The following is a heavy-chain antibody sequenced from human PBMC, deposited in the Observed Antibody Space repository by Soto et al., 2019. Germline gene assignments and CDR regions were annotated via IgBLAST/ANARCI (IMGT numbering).Heavy chain of an antibody. CDR1: GYSISIGNY. CDR2: IYQSGST. J-gene: IGHJ4*02. CDR3: ARDFAYFDS. Sequence: SETLSLTCPVSGYSISIGNYWGWIRQPPGKRLEWIGSIYQSGSTYYNPSLRSRATISMDTSKNQFSLNLDSVTAADTAVYFCARDFAYFDSWGQGTLVTVSS. D-gene: IGHD3-3*01. V-gene: IGHV4-38-2*02.